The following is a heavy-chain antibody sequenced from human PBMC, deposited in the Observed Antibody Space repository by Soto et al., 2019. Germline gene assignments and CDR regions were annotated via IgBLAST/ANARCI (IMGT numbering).Heavy chain of an antibody. J-gene: IGHJ4*02. Sequence: EVQLLESGGGLVQPGGSLRLSCAASGFTFSSHVMSWVRQAPGKGLEWVSGISTGGGSTDYADSVKGRFTISRDNSKNTLHLQMKSLRAEDTAVYYCARSREIIASAGSFDYWGQGIFVTVSS. CDR3: ARSREIIASAGSFDY. D-gene: IGHD6-25*01. CDR2: ISTGGGST. V-gene: IGHV3-23*01. CDR1: GFTFSSHV.